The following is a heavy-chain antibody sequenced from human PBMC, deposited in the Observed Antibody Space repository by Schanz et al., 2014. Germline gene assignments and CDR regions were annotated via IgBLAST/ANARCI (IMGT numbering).Heavy chain of an antibody. V-gene: IGHV3-23*01. CDR3: VRDILHRVYDSGSP. Sequence: DVQLLESGGGLVQPGGSLRLSCAASGFTFTNYAMSWVRQAPGKGLEWVSAISGSGGSTYYADSVKGRFTISRDNSKNTLYLQMNSLRAEDTAVYYCVRDILHRVYDSGSPWGQGTLVTVSS. CDR2: ISGSGGST. D-gene: IGHD3-10*01. J-gene: IGHJ5*02. CDR1: GFTFTNYA.